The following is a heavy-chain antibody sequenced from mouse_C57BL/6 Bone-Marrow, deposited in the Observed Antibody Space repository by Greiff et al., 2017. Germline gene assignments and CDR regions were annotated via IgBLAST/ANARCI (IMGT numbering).Heavy chain of an antibody. D-gene: IGHD2-4*01. CDR1: GYTFTDYE. CDR2: IDPETGGT. J-gene: IGHJ3*01. V-gene: IGHV1-15*01. CDR3: TRCYDYGGSWFAY. Sequence: QVQLQQSGAELVRPGASVTLSCKASGYTFTDYEMHWVKQTPVHGLEWIGAIDPETGGTAYNQKFKGKAILTADKSSSTAYMELRSLTSEDSAVYYCTRCYDYGGSWFAYWGQGTLGTGSA.